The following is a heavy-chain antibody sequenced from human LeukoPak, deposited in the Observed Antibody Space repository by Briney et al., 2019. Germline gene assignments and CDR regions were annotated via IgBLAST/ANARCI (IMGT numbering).Heavy chain of an antibody. CDR3: ASLDYYDSSGYSPNWFDP. V-gene: IGHV1-69*04. CDR2: IIPILGIA. Sequence: SVKVSCKASGGTFSSYAISWVRQAPGQGLEWMGRIIPILGIANYAQKFQGRVTITADKSTSTAYMELSSLRSEDTAMYYCASLDYYDSSGYSPNWFDPWGQGTLVTVSS. D-gene: IGHD3-22*01. J-gene: IGHJ5*02. CDR1: GGTFSSYA.